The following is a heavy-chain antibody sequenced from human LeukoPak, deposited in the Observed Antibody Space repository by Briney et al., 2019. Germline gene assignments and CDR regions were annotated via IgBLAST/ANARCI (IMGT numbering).Heavy chain of an antibody. Sequence: GGSLRLSCAASGLGFTAAWMSWVRQAPGKGTEWVGRIKSSCGGETTDYAALVTGRITISRDDSQNTLYLQINGLKIEDTGVYYCAWQTKYDFWRMDYWGLGTLVTVSS. CDR2: IKSSCGGETT. V-gene: IGHV3-15*01. CDR3: AWQTKYDFWRMDY. CDR1: GLGFTAAW. D-gene: IGHD3-3*01. J-gene: IGHJ4*02.